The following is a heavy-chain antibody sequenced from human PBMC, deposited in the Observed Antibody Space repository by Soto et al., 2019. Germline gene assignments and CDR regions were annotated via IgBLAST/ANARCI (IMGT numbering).Heavy chain of an antibody. CDR1: GYTLTGYY. CDR2: INPNSGGT. D-gene: IGHD3-10*01. J-gene: IGHJ4*02. CDR3: ARDLWRDGADY. V-gene: IGHV1-2*04. Sequence: ASVKVSCKASGYTLTGYYMHWVRQAPGQGLEWMGWINPNSGGTNYAQKFQGWVTMTRDTSISTAYMELSRLRSDDTAVYYCARDLWRDGADYWGQGTLVTVSS.